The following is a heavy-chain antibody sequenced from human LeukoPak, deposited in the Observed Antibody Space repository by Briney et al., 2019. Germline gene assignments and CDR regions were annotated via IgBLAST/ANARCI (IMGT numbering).Heavy chain of an antibody. D-gene: IGHD2-15*01. Sequence: GGSLRLSCAASGFTVSSNYMSWVRHTPGKGLEWVSIIYSGGTTDYADSVKDRFTISRDNSKNTLYPQMNSLRAEDTALYYCARAYCGGGTCYPTYFDYWGQGTLVTVSS. CDR1: GFTVSSNY. J-gene: IGHJ4*02. V-gene: IGHV3-66*02. CDR3: ARAYCGGGTCYPTYFDY. CDR2: IYSGGTT.